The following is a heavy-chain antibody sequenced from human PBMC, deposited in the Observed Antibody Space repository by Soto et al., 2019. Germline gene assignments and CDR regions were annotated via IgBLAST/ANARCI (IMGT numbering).Heavy chain of an antibody. CDR1: GFTFSNAW. Sequence: EVQLVESGGGLVKPGGSLRLSCAASGFTFSNAWMSWVRQAPGKGLEWVGRIKSKTDGGTTDYAAPVEGRFTISRDDSKNTLYLQMNSLKTEDTAVYYCTTDSPQGEKGTWGQGTLVTVSS. J-gene: IGHJ5*02. D-gene: IGHD2-21*01. CDR2: IKSKTDGGTT. V-gene: IGHV3-15*01. CDR3: TTDSPQGEKGT.